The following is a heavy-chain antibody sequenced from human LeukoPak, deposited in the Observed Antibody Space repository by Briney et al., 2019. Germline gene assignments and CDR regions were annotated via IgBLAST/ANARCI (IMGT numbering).Heavy chain of an antibody. CDR2: INHFGST. CDR3: ARGYRARQTFYSDHYVVS. J-gene: IGHJ4*02. V-gene: IGHV4-34*01. CDR1: GGSFSGYY. Sequence: SSETLSLTCAVYGGSFSGYYWSWIRQPPRKGLEWIGAINHFGSTNYNPPHKSRVTISGDTSKNQFSLKVNSVTAADTAVYYWARGYRARQTFYSDHYVVSWAQGIGVSVSS. D-gene: IGHD3-3*02.